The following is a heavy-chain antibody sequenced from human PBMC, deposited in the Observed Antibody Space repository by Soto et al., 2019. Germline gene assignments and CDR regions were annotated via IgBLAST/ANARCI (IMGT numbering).Heavy chain of an antibody. CDR2: LTGSSSNI. V-gene: IGHV3-23*01. J-gene: IGHJ4*02. CDR1: GFSFRNYA. D-gene: IGHD3-10*01. CDR3: ANGRATYGLLTQDY. Sequence: EVQLLESGGGLVQPGGSLRLSCAASGFSFRNYAMSWVRQAPGKGLEWISTLTGSSSNIYYADSVKGRFAISRDNSRNTLYLQMNSMTAEDTAVYYCANGRATYGLLTQDYGGQGTLVTVSS.